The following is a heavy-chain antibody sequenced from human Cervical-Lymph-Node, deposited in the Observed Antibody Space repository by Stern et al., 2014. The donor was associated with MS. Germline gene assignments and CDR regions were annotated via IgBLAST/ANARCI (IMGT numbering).Heavy chain of an antibody. CDR2: VYPTGSA. V-gene: IGHV4-4*02. CDR3: ARDQGFQLMNS. Sequence: VQLVESGPGLVRPSGTLSLTCAVSGDSISNDNWWSWVRQPPGKGLEWIGEVYPTGSANYDPSLKSRVTISVDKSKNQFSLRLTSMTAADTAVYYCARDQGFQLMNSWGQGTLVIVSS. D-gene: IGHD2-2*01. CDR1: GDSISNDNW. J-gene: IGHJ4*02.